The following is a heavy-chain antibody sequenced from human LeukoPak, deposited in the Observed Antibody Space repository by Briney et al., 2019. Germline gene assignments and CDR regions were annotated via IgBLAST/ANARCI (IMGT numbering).Heavy chain of an antibody. Sequence: PSETLSLTCAVYGGSFSGYYWSWIRQPPGKGLEWIGEINHSGSTNYNPSLKSRVTISVDTSKNQFSLKLSSETAADTAVYYCARDSGSYKDAFDIWGQGTMVTVSS. CDR2: INHSGST. D-gene: IGHD1-26*01. CDR3: ARDSGSYKDAFDI. CDR1: GGSFSGYY. J-gene: IGHJ3*02. V-gene: IGHV4-34*01.